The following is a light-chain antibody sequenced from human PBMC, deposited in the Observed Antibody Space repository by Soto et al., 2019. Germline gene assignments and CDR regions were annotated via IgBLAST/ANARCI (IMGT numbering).Light chain of an antibody. CDR1: SSDVGGYNY. V-gene: IGLV2-14*01. CDR3: SLYTSSSTSVI. CDR2: DVS. J-gene: IGLJ2*01. Sequence: QSALTQPASVSGSPGQSITISCTGTSSDVGGYNYVSWYQQHPGKAHKLMIYDVSNRPSGVSNRFSGSKSGNTASLTISGLQAEDEADYYCSLYTSSSTSVIFGGGTKLTVL.